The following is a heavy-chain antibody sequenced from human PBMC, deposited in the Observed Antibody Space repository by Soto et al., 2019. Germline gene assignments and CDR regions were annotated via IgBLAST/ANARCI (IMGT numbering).Heavy chain of an antibody. J-gene: IGHJ6*02. CDR2: ISAYNGKT. CDR3: ARGGDVNYYHGMDV. V-gene: IGHV1-18*01. Sequence: QVQLVQSGGEVKKPGASVKLSCTASGYTFTSYGISWVRQAPGQGLEWMGWISAYNGKTNYAQNVQGRVTMTTDTSKRTAYMDLTSLRSNDTAVYYCARGGDVNYYHGMDVWGQGTTVTFSS. CDR1: GYTFTSYG. D-gene: IGHD5-12*01.